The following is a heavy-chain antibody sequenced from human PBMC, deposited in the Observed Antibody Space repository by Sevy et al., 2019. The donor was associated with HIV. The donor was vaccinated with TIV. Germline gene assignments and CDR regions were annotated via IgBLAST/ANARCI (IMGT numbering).Heavy chain of an antibody. CDR2: VTSDGAT. CDR3: AGGDTTMITDLDY. V-gene: IGHV3-23*01. D-gene: IGHD3-16*01. Sequence: AGGSLRLSCVASGLTFTTTGMSWVRQAPGKGLEWVAGVTSDGATYYADSVRDRFTVSRDNSKNTLYLQLNSLRADDTAVFYCAGGDTTMITDLDYWGQGTLVTVSS. CDR1: GLTFTTTG. J-gene: IGHJ4*02.